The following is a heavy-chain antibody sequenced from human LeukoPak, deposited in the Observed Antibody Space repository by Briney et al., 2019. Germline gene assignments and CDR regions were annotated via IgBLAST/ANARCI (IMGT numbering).Heavy chain of an antibody. CDR2: IHHSGST. D-gene: IGHD3-16*01. V-gene: IGHV4-38-2*02. CDR1: GYSISSGYY. J-gene: IGHJ4*02. CDR3: AREGDYVLDD. Sequence: PSETLSLTCIVSGYSISSGYYWGWIRQPPGKGLEWIGNIHHSGSTYYNPSLKSRVTISVDTSKNQLSLKLSSVTAADTAVYYCAREGDYVLDDWGQGTLVTVSS.